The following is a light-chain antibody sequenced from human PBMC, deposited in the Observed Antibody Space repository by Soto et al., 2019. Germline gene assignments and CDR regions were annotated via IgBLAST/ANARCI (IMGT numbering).Light chain of an antibody. V-gene: IGKV1-39*01. Sequence: DIQMTQSPSSLSASLGDRVPITCRASQNIDNYLNWYQHNPGKAPKLLIYATSTLQSGVPARFSGSGSGTEFTLTISTLQAEDFATYFCQESYRTPTFGQGTRLEIK. CDR2: ATS. CDR3: QESYRTPT. CDR1: QNIDNY. J-gene: IGKJ5*01.